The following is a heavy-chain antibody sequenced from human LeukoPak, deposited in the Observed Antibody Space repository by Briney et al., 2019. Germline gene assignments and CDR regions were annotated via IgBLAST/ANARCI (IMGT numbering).Heavy chain of an antibody. D-gene: IGHD1-26*01. V-gene: IGHV3-48*01. CDR3: ARVGSGSFATTYYFDY. Sequence: PRGSLRLSCAASGFTFSSYAMHWVRQAPGKGLEWISYISSSGSTIYYTDSVKGRFTISRDNAKNSLYLQMNSLRAEDTAVYFCARVGSGSFATTYYFDYWGQGTLVTVSS. J-gene: IGHJ4*02. CDR2: ISSSGSTI. CDR1: GFTFSSYA.